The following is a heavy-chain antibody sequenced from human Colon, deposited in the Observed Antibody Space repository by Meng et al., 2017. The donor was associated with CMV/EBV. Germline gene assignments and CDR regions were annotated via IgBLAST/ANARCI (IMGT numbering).Heavy chain of an antibody. D-gene: IGHD3/OR15-3a*01. J-gene: IGHJ4*02. CDR1: GFTFSSNA. CDR3: ARDKGTGAFDY. CDR2: ISYDGNKK. Sequence: SCAASGFTFSSNAMHWVRQAPGKGLEWVASISYDGNKKKYADSVTGRFTISRDTPKDTLYLEMKSLKTDDTAIYYCARDKGTGAFDYWGQGSLVTVSS. V-gene: IGHV3-30*04.